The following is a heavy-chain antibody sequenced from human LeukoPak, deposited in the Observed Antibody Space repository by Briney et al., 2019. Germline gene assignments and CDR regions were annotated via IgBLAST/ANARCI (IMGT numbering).Heavy chain of an antibody. CDR1: GFTFSSYS. Sequence: GGPLRLSCAASGFTFSSYSMNWVRQAPGKGLEWVSSISSSSSYIYYADSVKGRFTISRDNAKNSLYLQMNSLRAEDTAVYYCARDPTFYSSSWYGYWGQGTLVTVSS. J-gene: IGHJ4*02. V-gene: IGHV3-21*01. D-gene: IGHD6-13*01. CDR2: ISSSSSYI. CDR3: ARDPTFYSSSWYGY.